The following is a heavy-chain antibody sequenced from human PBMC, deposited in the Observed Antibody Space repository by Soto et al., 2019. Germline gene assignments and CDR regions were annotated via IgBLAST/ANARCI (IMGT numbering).Heavy chain of an antibody. CDR3: ARDTYPDYVYSYYGMDV. J-gene: IGHJ6*02. D-gene: IGHD4-17*01. CDR1: GFTFSDYY. V-gene: IGHV3-11*01. Sequence: GGSLRLSCSTSGFTFSDYYMNWIRQAPGKGLEWVSYISSSGTTIYYADSVKGRFTISRDNAKNSLFLQMNSLRAEDTAVYYCARDTYPDYVYSYYGMDVWGQGTTVTVSS. CDR2: ISSSGTTI.